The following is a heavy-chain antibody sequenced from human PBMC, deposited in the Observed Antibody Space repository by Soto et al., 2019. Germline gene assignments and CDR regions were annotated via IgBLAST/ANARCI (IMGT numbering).Heavy chain of an antibody. D-gene: IGHD6-19*01. CDR2: IYSSENT. V-gene: IGHV4-39*01. J-gene: IGHJ5*02. CDR3: ARDLIAVPGTPLTFDP. CDR1: GGSVSSNSYS. Sequence: SETLSLTCTVSGGSVSSNSYSWGWIRQSPGKGLEWIGTIYSSENTYYNPSLLSRVTISVDTSKNEFSLRLSSVTAADTAVYYCARDLIAVPGTPLTFDPWGQGTLVTVSS.